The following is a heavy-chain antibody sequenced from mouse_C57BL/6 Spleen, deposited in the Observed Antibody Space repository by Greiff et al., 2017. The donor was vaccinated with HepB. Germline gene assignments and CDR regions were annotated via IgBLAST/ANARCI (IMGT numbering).Heavy chain of an antibody. J-gene: IGHJ3*01. V-gene: IGHV8-8*01. D-gene: IGHD1-1*01. CDR1: GFSLSTFGMG. CDR2: IWWDDDK. CDR3: ARIDGGDYGSSYWFAY. Sequence: QVTLKECGPGILQPSQTLSLTCSFSGFSLSTFGMGVGWIRQPSGKGLEWLAHIWWDDDKYYNPALKSRLTISKDTSKNQVFLKIANVDTADTATYYCARIDGGDYGSSYWFAYWGQGTLVTVSA.